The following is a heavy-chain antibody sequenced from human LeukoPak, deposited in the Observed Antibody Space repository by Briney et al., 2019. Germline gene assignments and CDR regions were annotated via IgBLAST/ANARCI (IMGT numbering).Heavy chain of an antibody. Sequence: PGGSLRLSCTASGFTFSNYDMHWVRHATGKGLEWVSSINTAGDTFYPGFVKGRFTISRGNAKNSLYLQMNSLTAGDTAVYYCARENTPVTGGFDYWGQGILVTVSS. CDR1: GFTFSNYD. J-gene: IGHJ4*02. D-gene: IGHD3-16*01. V-gene: IGHV3-13*01. CDR3: ARENTPVTGGFDY. CDR2: INTAGDT.